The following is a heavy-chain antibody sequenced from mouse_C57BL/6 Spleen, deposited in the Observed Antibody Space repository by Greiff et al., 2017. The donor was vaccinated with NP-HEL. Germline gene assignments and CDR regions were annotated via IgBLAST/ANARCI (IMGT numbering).Heavy chain of an antibody. J-gene: IGHJ2*01. CDR1: GYAFSSSW. Sequence: VQLQQSGPELVKPGASVKISCKASGYAFSSSWMNWVKQRPGKGLEWIGRIYPGDGDTNYNGKFKGKATLTADKSSSTAYMQLSSLTSEDSAVYFCARDYGSRNLDYWGQGTTLTVSS. D-gene: IGHD1-1*01. V-gene: IGHV1-82*01. CDR2: IYPGDGDT. CDR3: ARDYGSRNLDY.